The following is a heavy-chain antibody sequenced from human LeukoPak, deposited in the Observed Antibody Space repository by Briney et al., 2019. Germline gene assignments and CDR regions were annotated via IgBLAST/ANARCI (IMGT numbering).Heavy chain of an antibody. D-gene: IGHD2-21*02. CDR1: GFTFSNFA. CDR3: AKRDRPCSGDCSAPYFFDY. V-gene: IGHV3-23*01. CDR2: ISSSGVNT. J-gene: IGHJ4*02. Sequence: GGSLRLSCAASGFTFSNFAMSWVRQAPGMGLEWVSSISSSGVNTYYADSVKGRFTISRDNSKNTLYLQMNSLRTEDTAVYYCAKRDRPCSGDCSAPYFFDYWGQGTLVPVSS.